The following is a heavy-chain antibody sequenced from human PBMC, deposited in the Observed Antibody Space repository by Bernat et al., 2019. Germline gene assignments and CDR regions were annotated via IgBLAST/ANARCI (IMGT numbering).Heavy chain of an antibody. J-gene: IGHJ4*02. Sequence: EVQLVESGGGLIQPGGSLRLSCAASGFTVSSNYMSWVRQAPGKGLEWVSVIYSGGSTYYADSVKGRFTITRDNSKNTLYLQMNSLRAEDTAVYYCARVRRDRRVGATTFDCWGQGTLDTVSS. V-gene: IGHV3-53*01. CDR2: IYSGGST. CDR1: GFTVSSNY. D-gene: IGHD1-26*01. CDR3: ARVRRDRRVGATTFDC.